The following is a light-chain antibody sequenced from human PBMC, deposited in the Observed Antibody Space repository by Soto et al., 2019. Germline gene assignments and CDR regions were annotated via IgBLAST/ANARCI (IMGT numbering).Light chain of an antibody. Sequence: DIQMTQSPSALSASVGDRVTITCRASQSISSWLAWYQQQPGKAPKLLIYDASTLQSGVPSRFSGSGSGTEFTLTISNLQPDDFATYYCQQYESYSPWTFGQGTKVDIK. J-gene: IGKJ1*01. CDR1: QSISSW. CDR2: DAS. V-gene: IGKV1-5*01. CDR3: QQYESYSPWT.